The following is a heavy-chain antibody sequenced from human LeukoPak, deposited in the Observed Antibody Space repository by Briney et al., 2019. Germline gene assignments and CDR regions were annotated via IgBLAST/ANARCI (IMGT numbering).Heavy chain of an antibody. D-gene: IGHD6-13*01. V-gene: IGHV4-59*01. J-gene: IGHJ5*02. CDR2: IPYSGST. Sequence: PSETLSLTCTVSGDSISSYYWSWIRPPPGKGLEWIGYIPYSGSTNYNPSLKSRVTISVDTSKNQFSLKLSSVTAADTAVYYCARGVNWIDPWGQGTLVTVSS. CDR3: ARGVNWIDP. CDR1: GDSISSYY.